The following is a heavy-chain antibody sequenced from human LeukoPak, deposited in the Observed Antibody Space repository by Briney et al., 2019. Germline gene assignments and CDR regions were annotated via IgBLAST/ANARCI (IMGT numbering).Heavy chain of an antibody. V-gene: IGHV4-59*06. J-gene: IGHJ4*02. CDR1: GGSTSSYY. CDR2: IYHSGST. Sequence: SETLSLTCTVSGGSTSSYYWNWIRQHPGKGLEWIGFIYHSGSTSYNPSLKSRLSISVDTSKNQFSLKLNSVTAADTAVYYCARGRFYGFSGDSWGQGTLVTVSS. D-gene: IGHD2/OR15-2a*01. CDR3: ARGRFYGFSGDS.